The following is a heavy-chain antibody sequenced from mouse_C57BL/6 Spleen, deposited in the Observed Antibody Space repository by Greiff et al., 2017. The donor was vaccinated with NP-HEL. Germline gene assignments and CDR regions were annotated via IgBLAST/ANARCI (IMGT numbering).Heavy chain of an antibody. CDR2: ISDGGSYT. D-gene: IGHD2-2*01. CDR1: GFTFSSYA. V-gene: IGHV5-4*03. Sequence: EVKLMESGGGLVKPGGSLKLSCAASGFTFSSYAMSWVRQTPEKRLEWVATISDGGSYTYYPDKVKGRFTISKDNAKNNLYLQMSHLKSEDTAMYDCASEYYGNDEWFAYWGQGTLVTVSA. J-gene: IGHJ3*01. CDR3: ASEYYGNDEWFAY.